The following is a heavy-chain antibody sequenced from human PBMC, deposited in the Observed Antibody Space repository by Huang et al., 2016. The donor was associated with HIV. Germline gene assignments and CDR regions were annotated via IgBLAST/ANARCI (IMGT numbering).Heavy chain of an antibody. D-gene: IGHD3-10*01. Sequence: QVQLKQWGAGLLKPSETLSLTCAVHGGAFRGSSWTWIRQFPEKGLEWIGDIIHNGKIIYHPSLRARVTISTDTSKNHFSLHLTSVTAADTALYYCARGFNYYASDNLGVYYFDSWGLGTLVTVSP. V-gene: IGHV4-34*02. J-gene: IGHJ4*02. CDR2: IIHNGKI. CDR3: ARGFNYYASDNLGVYYFDS. CDR1: GGAFRGSS.